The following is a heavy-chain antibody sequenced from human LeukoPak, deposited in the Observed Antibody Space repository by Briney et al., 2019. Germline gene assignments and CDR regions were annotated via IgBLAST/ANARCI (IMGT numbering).Heavy chain of an antibody. CDR1: GFTVSSNY. CDR3: AREVQQLVEEYYLDY. J-gene: IGHJ4*02. V-gene: IGHV3-53*05. Sequence: SGGSLRLSCAASGFTVSSNYMGWVRQAPGKGLEWVSVIYSGGSTYYADSVKGRFTISRDNSKNTLYLQMNSLRAEDTAVYYCAREVQQLVEEYYLDYWGQGTLVTVSS. CDR2: IYSGGST. D-gene: IGHD6-6*01.